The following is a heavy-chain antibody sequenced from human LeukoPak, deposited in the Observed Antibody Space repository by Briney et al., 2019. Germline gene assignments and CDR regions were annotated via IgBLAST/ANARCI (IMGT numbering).Heavy chain of an antibody. D-gene: IGHD6-19*01. CDR3: ARVSSGWSSCYFDY. J-gene: IGHJ4*02. CDR2: IYYSGST. Sequence: SETLSLTRTVSGVPLSSHYWSWIRQPPGKGLEWIGYIYYSGSTNYNPSLKSRVTISVDTSKNQFSLKLSSVTAAATAVYYCARVSSGWSSCYFDYWGQGTLVTVSS. V-gene: IGHV4-59*11. CDR1: GVPLSSHY.